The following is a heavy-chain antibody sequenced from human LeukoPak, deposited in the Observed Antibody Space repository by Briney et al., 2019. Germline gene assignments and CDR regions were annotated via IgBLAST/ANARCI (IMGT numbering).Heavy chain of an antibody. V-gene: IGHV3-23*01. CDR2: ISPGGDIT. J-gene: IGHJ3*02. Sequence: PGGSLRLSCAAPGFTFRAHGMDWVRQAPGKGLEWVAGISPGGDITYYADSVMGRFTISRDNPKSTVYLQMNSLRVEDTAEYYCVRDRDWGAFDIWGQVTMVTVSS. CDR3: VRDRDWGAFDI. D-gene: IGHD3/OR15-3a*01. CDR1: GFTFRAHG.